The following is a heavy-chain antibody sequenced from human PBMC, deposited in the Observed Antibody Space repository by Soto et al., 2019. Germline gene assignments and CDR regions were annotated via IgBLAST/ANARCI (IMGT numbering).Heavy chain of an antibody. CDR1: GFTFSSYG. CDR2: IWYDGSNK. Sequence: PGRSLRLSCAASGFTFSSYGMHWVRQAPGKGLEWVAIIWYDGSNKYYADSVKGRFTISRDNSKNTLYLQMNSLRVEDTAVYYCASGRGYSSSSIDYWGQGTLVTVSS. J-gene: IGHJ4*02. D-gene: IGHD6-6*01. V-gene: IGHV3-33*01. CDR3: ASGRGYSSSSIDY.